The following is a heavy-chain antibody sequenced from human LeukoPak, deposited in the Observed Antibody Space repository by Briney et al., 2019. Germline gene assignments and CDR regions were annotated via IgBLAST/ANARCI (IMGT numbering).Heavy chain of an antibody. Sequence: SETLSLTCTVSGGSISSYYWSWLRQPPGKGLEWIGYTYYSGSTNYNPSLKSRVTISVDTSKNQFSLKLSSVTAADTAVYYCARQDYGGWFDPWGQGTLVTVSS. CDR1: GGSISSYY. D-gene: IGHD4-23*01. J-gene: IGHJ5*02. CDR2: TYYSGST. CDR3: ARQDYGGWFDP. V-gene: IGHV4-59*01.